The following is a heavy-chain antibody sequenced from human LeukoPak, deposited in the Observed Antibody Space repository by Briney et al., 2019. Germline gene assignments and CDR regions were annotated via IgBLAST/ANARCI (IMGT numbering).Heavy chain of an antibody. Sequence: PSETLSLTCTVSGGSISSYYWSWIRQPAGKGLEWIGRIYTSGSTNYNPSLKSRVTMSVDTSKNQFSLKLSSVTAADTAVYYCARVNPGDCSSTSCYAGLDYWGQGTLVTVSS. V-gene: IGHV4-4*07. D-gene: IGHD2-2*01. CDR3: ARVNPGDCSSTSCYAGLDY. CDR2: IYTSGST. J-gene: IGHJ4*02. CDR1: GGSISSYY.